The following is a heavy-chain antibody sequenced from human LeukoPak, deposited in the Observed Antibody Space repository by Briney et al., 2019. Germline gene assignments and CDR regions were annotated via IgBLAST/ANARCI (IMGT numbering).Heavy chain of an antibody. J-gene: IGHJ4*02. D-gene: IGHD6-13*01. V-gene: IGHV3-30*02. CDR3: AKGYSSSWYGGIIDY. CDR2: IRYDGSDE. Sequence: GGSLRLSCAASGFTFSSYGMHWVRQAPGKGLEWVAFIRYDGSDEYYADSVKGRFTISRDNSKNTLYLQMNSLRPEDTAVYYCAKGYSSSWYGGIIDYWGQGTLLTVSS. CDR1: GFTFSSYG.